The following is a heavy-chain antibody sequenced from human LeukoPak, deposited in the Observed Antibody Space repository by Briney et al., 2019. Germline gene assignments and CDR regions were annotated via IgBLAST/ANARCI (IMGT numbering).Heavy chain of an antibody. V-gene: IGHV4-39*07. D-gene: IGHD6-19*01. Sequence: SETLSLTCTVSGGSISSSSYYWGWIRQPPGKGLEWIGSIYYSGSTYYNPSLKSRVTISVDTSKNQFSLKLSSVTAADTAVYYCARESGSSGGLYYYYYYMDVWGKGTTVTVSS. CDR2: IYYSGST. CDR1: GGSISSSSYY. CDR3: ARESGSSGGLYYYYYYMDV. J-gene: IGHJ6*03.